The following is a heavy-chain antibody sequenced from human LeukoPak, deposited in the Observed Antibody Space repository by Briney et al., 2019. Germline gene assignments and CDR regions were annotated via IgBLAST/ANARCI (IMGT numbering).Heavy chain of an antibody. V-gene: IGHV3-11*04. CDR2: ISSSGSTI. Sequence: GGSLRLSCAASGFTFSVYYMSWIRQAPGKGLEWVSYISSSGSTIYYADSVKGRFTISRDNAKNSLYLQMNSLRAEDTAVYYCARAGPYYYDSSGYYSLDYWGQGTLVTVSS. CDR1: GFTFSVYY. CDR3: ARAGPYYYDSSGYYSLDY. J-gene: IGHJ4*02. D-gene: IGHD3-22*01.